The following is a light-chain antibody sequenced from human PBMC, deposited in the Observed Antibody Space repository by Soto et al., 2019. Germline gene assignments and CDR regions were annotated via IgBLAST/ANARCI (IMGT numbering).Light chain of an antibody. CDR1: SSDVGGYNY. Sequence: QSVLTQPASVSGSPGPSITISCTGTSSDVGGYNYVSWYQQHPGKAPKLMIYEVSNRPSGVANRFSGSKSGNTASRTISGLQADDEADYYCSSYTSSSTVVFGEGTKLTV. CDR3: SSYTSSSTVV. J-gene: IGLJ2*01. CDR2: EVS. V-gene: IGLV2-14*01.